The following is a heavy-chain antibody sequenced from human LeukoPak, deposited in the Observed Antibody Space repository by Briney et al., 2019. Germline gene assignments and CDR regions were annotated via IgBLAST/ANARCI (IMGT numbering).Heavy chain of an antibody. CDR1: GFPFSNYW. D-gene: IGHD6-19*01. V-gene: IGHV3-74*01. J-gene: IGHJ4*02. CDR2: IRNDGITT. CDR3: ARGPHVVYSGWYNDC. Sequence: GGSLRLSCAASGFPFSNYWMYWVRQAPGKGLVWVSRIRNDGITTDYADSVKGRFTVSRDNAKNTLYLQMNSLRAEDTALYFCARGPHVVYSGWYNDCWGQGTLVTVSS.